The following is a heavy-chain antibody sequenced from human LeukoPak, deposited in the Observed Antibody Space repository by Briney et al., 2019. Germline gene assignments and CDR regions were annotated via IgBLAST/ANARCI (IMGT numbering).Heavy chain of an antibody. CDR2: IYYSGST. Sequence: SETLSLTCTVSGGSISSGGYYWSWIRQHPGKGLEWIGYIYYSGSTYYNPSLKSRVTISVDTSKNQFSLKLSSVTAADTAVYYCAREGGYCSSTSCYTLGYWGQGTLVTVSS. CDR1: GGSISSGGYY. CDR3: AREGGYCSSTSCYTLGY. J-gene: IGHJ4*02. V-gene: IGHV4-31*03. D-gene: IGHD2-2*02.